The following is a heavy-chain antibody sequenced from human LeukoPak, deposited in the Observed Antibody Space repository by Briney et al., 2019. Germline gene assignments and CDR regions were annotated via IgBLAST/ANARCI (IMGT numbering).Heavy chain of an antibody. CDR3: AREGAYDRRFDY. CDR2: IYHSGST. Sequence: SETLSLTCAVSGGSISSSNWWSWVRQPPGKGLEWIGEIYHSGSTNYNPSLRGRVTISIGTSKIQFSLKLTSVTAADTAVYYCAREGAYDRRFDYWGQGTLVTVSS. J-gene: IGHJ4*02. D-gene: IGHD3-22*01. CDR1: GGSISSSNW. V-gene: IGHV4-4*02.